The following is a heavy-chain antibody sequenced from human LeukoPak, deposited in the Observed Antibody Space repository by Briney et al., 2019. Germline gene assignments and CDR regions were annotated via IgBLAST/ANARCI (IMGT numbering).Heavy chain of an antibody. J-gene: IGHJ3*02. V-gene: IGHV1-69*04. Sequence: SVKVSCKASGGAFSSYAISWVRQAPGQGLEWMGRIIPILGIANYAQKFQGRVTITADKSTSTAYMELSSLRSEDTAVYYCARDRYSSGWYGPVDAFDIWGQGTMVTVSS. CDR1: GGAFSSYA. D-gene: IGHD6-19*01. CDR3: ARDRYSSGWYGPVDAFDI. CDR2: IIPILGIA.